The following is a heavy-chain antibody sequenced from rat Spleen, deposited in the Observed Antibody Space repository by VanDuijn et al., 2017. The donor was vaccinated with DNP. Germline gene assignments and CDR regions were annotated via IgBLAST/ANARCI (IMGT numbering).Heavy chain of an antibody. V-gene: IGHV5-22*01. D-gene: IGHD1-2*01. CDR2: ISYDGGRT. Sequence: EVQLVEAGGGLVQPGRSLKLSCAASGFIISDYYMAWVRQAPTKGLEWVAYISYDGGRTYNGDSVKGRFTISRDNAKNTLYLQMNSLRSEDTATYYCARPTYYYGSFPGYWGQGVMVTVSS. CDR1: GFIISDYY. CDR3: ARPTYYYGSFPGY. J-gene: IGHJ2*01.